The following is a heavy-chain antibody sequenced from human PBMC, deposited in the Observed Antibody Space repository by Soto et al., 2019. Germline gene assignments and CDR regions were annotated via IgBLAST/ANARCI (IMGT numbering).Heavy chain of an antibody. D-gene: IGHD2-2*01. CDR2: ISAYNGNT. Sequence: GASVKVSCKASGYTFTSYGISWVRQAPGQGLEWMGWISAYNGNTNYAQKLQGRVTMTTDTSTSTAYMELRSLRSDDTAVYYCARELVPSAGPFYYYYGMDVWGQGTTVTVSS. V-gene: IGHV1-18*01. CDR1: GYTFTSYG. CDR3: ARELVPSAGPFYYYYGMDV. J-gene: IGHJ6*02.